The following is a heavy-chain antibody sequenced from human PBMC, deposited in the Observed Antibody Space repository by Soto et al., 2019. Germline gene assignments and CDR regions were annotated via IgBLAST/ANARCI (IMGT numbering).Heavy chain of an antibody. CDR3: ARESEDLTSNFDY. V-gene: IGHV3-21*01. J-gene: IGHJ4*02. Sequence: GGSLRLSCPASGFTFTRYSMNWVRQAPGKGLEWVSSISSTTNYIYYGDSMKGRFTIARDNAKKSLYLEMNSLRAEDTAVYYCARESEDLTSNFDYWGQGTLVTVSS. CDR2: ISSTTNYI. CDR1: GFTFTRYS.